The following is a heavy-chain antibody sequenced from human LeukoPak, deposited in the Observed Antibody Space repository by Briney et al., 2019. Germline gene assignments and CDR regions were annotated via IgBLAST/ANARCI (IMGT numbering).Heavy chain of an antibody. V-gene: IGHV6-1*01. Sequence: SQTLSFTCAISGDSVSSNNAAWNWIRQSPSRGLEWLGRTYYRSKWFNDYAVSVKSRITINPDTSKNQFSLQLNSMTPEDTAIYYCAREAVTDPYYFDYWGQGTLVTVSS. CDR3: AREAVTDPYYFDY. D-gene: IGHD6-19*01. J-gene: IGHJ4*02. CDR2: TYYRSKWFN. CDR1: GDSVSSNNAA.